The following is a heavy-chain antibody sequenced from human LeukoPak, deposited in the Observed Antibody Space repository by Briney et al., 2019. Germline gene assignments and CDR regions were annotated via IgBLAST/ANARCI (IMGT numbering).Heavy chain of an antibody. CDR1: GGSISSSSYY. CDR3: ARANYSDSSGYNGDPYYYYYYYMDV. CDR2: IYYSGST. D-gene: IGHD3-22*01. Sequence: PSETLSLTSTVSGGSISSSSYYWGWIRQPPGKGLEWIGYIYYSGSTNYNPSLKSRVTISVDTSKNQFSLKLSSGTAADTAVYYCARANYSDSSGYNGDPYYYYYYYMDVWGKGTTVTVSS. J-gene: IGHJ6*03. V-gene: IGHV4-61*05.